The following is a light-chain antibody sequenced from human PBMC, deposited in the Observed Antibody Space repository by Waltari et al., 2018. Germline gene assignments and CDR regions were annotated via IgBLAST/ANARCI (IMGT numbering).Light chain of an antibody. Sequence: QSALTQPASVSGSPGQSITISCTGTSSDVGSYNLVSWYQHHPGKAPKLMMYEVSKRPSGVSNRCSGSKSANTASLTISGLQAEDEADYHCCSYVGRSTWVYGGGTKLTVL. CDR1: SSDVGSYNL. CDR2: EVS. CDR3: CSYVGRSTWV. V-gene: IGLV2-23*02. J-gene: IGLJ3*02.